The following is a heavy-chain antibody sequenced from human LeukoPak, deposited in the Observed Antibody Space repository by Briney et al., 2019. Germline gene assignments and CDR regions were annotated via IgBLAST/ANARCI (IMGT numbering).Heavy chain of an antibody. CDR1: GYTFTGYY. V-gene: IGHV1-69*05. CDR2: IIPIFGTA. Sequence: SVKVSCKASGYTFTGYYMHLVRQAPGQGLEWMGRIIPIFGTANYAQKFQGRVTITTDESTSTAYMELSSLRSEDTAVYYCARGGTYYSSGYYYYFDYWGQGTLVTVSS. CDR3: ARGGTYYSSGYYYYFDY. J-gene: IGHJ4*02. D-gene: IGHD3-22*01.